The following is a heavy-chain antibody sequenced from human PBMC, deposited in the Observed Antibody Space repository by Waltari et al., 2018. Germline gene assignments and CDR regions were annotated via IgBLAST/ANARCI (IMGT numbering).Heavy chain of an antibody. CDR3: ARDGPGYYYDSSGYPDA. Sequence: QVQLVQSGSELKKPGASVKVSCKDSGYTSTSSAINWVRPAPGQGLEWMGWINTNTGNPTYAQGFTGRFVFSVDTSVSTAYLQISSLKAEDTAVYYCARDGPGYYYDSSGYPDAWGQGTLVTVSS. J-gene: IGHJ4*02. D-gene: IGHD3-22*01. CDR2: INTNTGNP. CDR1: GYTSTSSA. V-gene: IGHV7-4-1*02.